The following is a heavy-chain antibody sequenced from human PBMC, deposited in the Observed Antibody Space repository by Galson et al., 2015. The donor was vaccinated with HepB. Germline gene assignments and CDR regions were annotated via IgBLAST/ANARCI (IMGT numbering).Heavy chain of an antibody. D-gene: IGHD6-13*01. CDR1: GFTFSSYS. J-gene: IGHJ6*03. V-gene: IGHV3-21*01. Sequence: SLRLSCAASGFTFSSYSMNWVRQAPGKGLEWVSSISSSSSYIYYADSVKGRFTISRDNAKSSLYLQMNSLRAEDTAVYYCARDRPIAAAGTYYYYYMDVWGKGTTVTVSS. CDR3: ARDRPIAAAGTYYYYYMDV. CDR2: ISSSSSYI.